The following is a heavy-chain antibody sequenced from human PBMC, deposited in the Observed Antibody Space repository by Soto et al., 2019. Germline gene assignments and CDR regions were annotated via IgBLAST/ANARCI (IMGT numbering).Heavy chain of an antibody. CDR2: ISVSGNII. CDR1: GFTFSTYE. D-gene: IGHD6-13*01. Sequence: SLRLSCAASGFTFSTYEFNWVRQAPGRGLGWISYISVSGNIIKYADSVKGRFTISRDNAENSLHLHMSSLRVDDTAVYFCVRDTMRASAAASLDYWGQGTQVTVSS. V-gene: IGHV3-48*03. CDR3: VRDTMRASAAASLDY. J-gene: IGHJ4*02.